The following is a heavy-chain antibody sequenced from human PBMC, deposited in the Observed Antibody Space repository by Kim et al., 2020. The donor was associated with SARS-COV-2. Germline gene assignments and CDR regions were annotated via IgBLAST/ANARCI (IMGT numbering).Heavy chain of an antibody. J-gene: IGHJ6*02. V-gene: IGHV1-2*02. Sequence: ASVKVSCKASGYTFTGYYMHWVRQAPGQGLEWMGWINPNSGGTNYAQKFQGRVTMTRDTSISTAYMELSRLRSDDTAVYYCAREYSSSPGLYYGMDVWGQGTTVTVSS. D-gene: IGHD6-6*01. CDR3: AREYSSSPGLYYGMDV. CDR1: GYTFTGYY. CDR2: INPNSGGT.